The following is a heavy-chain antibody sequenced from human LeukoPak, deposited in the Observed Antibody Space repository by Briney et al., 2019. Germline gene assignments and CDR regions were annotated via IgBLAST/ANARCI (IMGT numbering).Heavy chain of an antibody. J-gene: IGHJ3*02. CDR3: ANLATVTTRGVFDI. CDR1: GFTFSSYS. D-gene: IGHD4-17*01. V-gene: IGHV3-21*01. Sequence: GGSLRLSCAASGFTFSSYSMNWVRQAPGKGLEWVSSISSSSSYIYYADSVKGRFTISRDNAKNSLYLQMNSLRAEDTAVYYCANLATVTTRGVFDIWGQGTMVTISS. CDR2: ISSSSSYI.